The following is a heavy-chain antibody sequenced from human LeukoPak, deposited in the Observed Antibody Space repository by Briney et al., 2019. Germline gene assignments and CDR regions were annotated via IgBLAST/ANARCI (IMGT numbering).Heavy chain of an antibody. D-gene: IGHD6-19*01. CDR1: GFTSSSYE. J-gene: IGHJ5*02. CDR2: ISSSGSTI. CDR3: ARDSSGWYHWFDP. Sequence: PGGSLRLSCAASGFTSSSYEMNWVRQAPGKGLEWVSYISSSGSTIYYADSVKGRFTISRDNAKNSLYLQMNSLRAEDTAVYYCARDSSGWYHWFDPWGQGTLVTVSS. V-gene: IGHV3-48*03.